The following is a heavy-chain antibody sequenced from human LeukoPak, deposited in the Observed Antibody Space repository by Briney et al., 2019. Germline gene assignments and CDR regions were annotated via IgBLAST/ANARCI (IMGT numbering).Heavy chain of an antibody. V-gene: IGHV3-33*08. CDR1: GFTFSHSG. D-gene: IGHD6-13*01. CDR2: VWFDESHQ. Sequence: GRSLRLSCAASGFTFSHSGMNWVRQAPGKGPEWVAAVWFDESHQSYADSVKGRFTISRDNSKNTVSLEMNSLRPDDTAVYYCARGTGAAGHYGAEYLQHWGQGTLVTVSS. J-gene: IGHJ1*01. CDR3: ARGTGAAGHYGAEYLQH.